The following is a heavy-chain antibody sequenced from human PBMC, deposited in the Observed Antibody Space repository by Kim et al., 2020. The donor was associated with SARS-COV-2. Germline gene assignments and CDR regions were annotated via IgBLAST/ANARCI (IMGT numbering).Heavy chain of an antibody. CDR1: GFNFGVYA. CDR2: IRSKPHGGTT. Sequence: GGSLRLSCTASGFNFGVYAMSWVRQAPGKGLEWVGFIRSKPHGGTTEYAASVKGRFTISRDDSKIIAYLQMNSLKTEDTAVYYCTRRYYFAYWGQGTLVTVSS. J-gene: IGHJ4*02. V-gene: IGHV3-49*04. CDR3: TRRYYFAY.